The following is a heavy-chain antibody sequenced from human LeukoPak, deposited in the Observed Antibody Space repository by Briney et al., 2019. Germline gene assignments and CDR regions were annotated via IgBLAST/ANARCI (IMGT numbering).Heavy chain of an antibody. V-gene: IGHV3-30*03. J-gene: IGHJ4*02. CDR3: ATLPVFRSFHWPHTLSIIDY. Sequence: GGSLRLSCAASGFTFSSYGRRWVRQAPGKGLEWVAGISYDGSNKYYADSVKGGFTIPRDNSTITLYLHMNRLTPEHTAVYSCATLPVFRSFHWPHTLSIIDYWGQGTLVTVSS. D-gene: IGHD3-9*01. CDR1: GFTFSSYG. CDR2: ISYDGSNK.